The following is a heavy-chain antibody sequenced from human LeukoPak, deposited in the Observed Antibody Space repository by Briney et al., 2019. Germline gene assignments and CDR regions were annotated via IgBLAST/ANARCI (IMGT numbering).Heavy chain of an antibody. J-gene: IGHJ4*02. CDR1: GFTFSSFA. Sequence: GRALRLSCAASGFTFSSFAMSWVRQVPGKGLEWVSGISGNGANTHHADSVKGRFTIARDNSKNTLYLQMNSLRAEDTAAYYCAKWKYGSDFGYFDYWGQGTLVTVSS. V-gene: IGHV3-23*01. CDR2: ISGNGANT. CDR3: AKWKYGSDFGYFDY. D-gene: IGHD3-10*01.